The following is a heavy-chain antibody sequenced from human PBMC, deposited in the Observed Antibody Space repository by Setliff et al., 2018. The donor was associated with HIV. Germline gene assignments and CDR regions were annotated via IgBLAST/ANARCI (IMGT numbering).Heavy chain of an antibody. D-gene: IGHD3-10*01. Sequence: SETLSLTCAVYGGSFSGYYWSWIRQPPGKGLEWIGEINHSGSTNYNPSLKSRVTISVDTSKNQFSLNLSSVTAADTALYFCVREGAGSGSYYLDFWGQGILVTVSS. CDR3: VREGAGSGSYYLDF. CDR2: INHSGST. V-gene: IGHV4-34*01. CDR1: GGSFSGYY. J-gene: IGHJ4*02.